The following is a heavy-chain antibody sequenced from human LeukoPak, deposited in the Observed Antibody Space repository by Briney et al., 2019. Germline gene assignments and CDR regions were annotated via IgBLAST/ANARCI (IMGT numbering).Heavy chain of an antibody. J-gene: IGHJ6*02. D-gene: IGHD3-22*01. CDR3: ARGGEYYYDSSGYYYAKGYYYYGMDV. CDR2: INHSGST. V-gene: IGHV4-34*01. CDR1: GGSFSGYY. Sequence: SETLSLTCAVYGGSFSGYYWSWIRQPPGKGLEWIGEINHSGSTNYNPSLKSRVTISVDLSKNQSSLKLSSVTAADTAVYYCARGGEYYYDSSGYYYAKGYYYYGMDVWGQGTTVTVSS.